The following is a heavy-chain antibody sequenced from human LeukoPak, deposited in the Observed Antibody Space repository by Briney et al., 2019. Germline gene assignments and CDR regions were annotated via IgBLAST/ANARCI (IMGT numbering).Heavy chain of an antibody. J-gene: IGHJ3*02. D-gene: IGHD2-2*01. V-gene: IGHV3-30*01. CDR3: ARDQDIVVVPAATDAFDI. Sequence: PGRSLRLSCAASGFTFSSYAMHWVRQAPGKGLEWVAVRSYDGSNKYYADSVKGRFTISRDNSKNTLYLQMNSLRAEDTAVYYCARDQDIVVVPAATDAFDIWGQGTMVTVSS. CDR1: GFTFSSYA. CDR2: RSYDGSNK.